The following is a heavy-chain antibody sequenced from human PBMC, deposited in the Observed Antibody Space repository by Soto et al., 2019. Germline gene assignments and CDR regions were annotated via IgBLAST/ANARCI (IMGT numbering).Heavy chain of an antibody. CDR2: IYYSGSA. D-gene: IGHD3-22*01. CDR1: TGSFNSGDYY. J-gene: IGHJ4*02. CDR3: AREHQGSSGYYIDY. V-gene: IGHV4-30-4*01. Sequence: ASETLSLTCTVSTGSFNSGDYYWSWIRQPPGKGLEWIGYIYYSGSAYYNPSLKSRVTISIDTSNHQFSLKLSSVTAADTAVYFCAREHQGSSGYYIDYWGQGTLVTVSS.